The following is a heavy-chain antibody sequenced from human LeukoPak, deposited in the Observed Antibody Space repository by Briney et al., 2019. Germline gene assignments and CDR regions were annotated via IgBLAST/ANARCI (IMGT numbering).Heavy chain of an antibody. CDR2: IIPIFGTA. Sequence: GASVKVSCKASGGTFSSYAISWVRQAPAQGLEWIGGIIPIFGTANYAQKFQGRVTITADESTSTAYMELSSLRSEDTAVYYCASEGYCSGGSCSELSYWGQGTLVTVSS. D-gene: IGHD2-15*01. CDR3: ASEGYCSGGSCSELSY. V-gene: IGHV1-69*13. CDR1: GGTFSSYA. J-gene: IGHJ4*02.